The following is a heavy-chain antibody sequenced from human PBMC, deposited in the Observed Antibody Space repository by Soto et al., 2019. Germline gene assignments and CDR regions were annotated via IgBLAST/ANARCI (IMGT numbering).Heavy chain of an antibody. D-gene: IGHD3-22*01. J-gene: IGHJ4*02. V-gene: IGHV3-33*01. CDR1: GFTFSSYV. CDR3: ARLTTIDYYDSSGYYGSFDY. CDR2: IWFDGSNE. Sequence: PRGSLVLSCAASGFTFSSYVMHWVRQAPGKGLELVALIWFDGSNEYYEDSVKGRFTISRDNSKNTLYLQMNSLRAEDTAVYYCARLTTIDYYDSSGYYGSFDYWGQGALVTVSS.